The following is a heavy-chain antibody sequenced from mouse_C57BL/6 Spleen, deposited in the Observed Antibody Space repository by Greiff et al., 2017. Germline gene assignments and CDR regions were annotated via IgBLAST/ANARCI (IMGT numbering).Heavy chain of an antibody. CDR3: ARSRLYDGYYYYFDY. CDR1: GYTFTDYY. CDR2: INPNNGGT. V-gene: IGHV1-26*01. Sequence: EVQLQQSGPELVKPGASVKISCKASGYTFTDYYMNWVKQSHGKSLEWIGDINPNNGGTSYNQKFKGKATLTVDKSSSTAYMELRSLTSEDSAVYYCARSRLYDGYYYYFDYWGQGTTLTVSS. D-gene: IGHD2-3*01. J-gene: IGHJ2*01.